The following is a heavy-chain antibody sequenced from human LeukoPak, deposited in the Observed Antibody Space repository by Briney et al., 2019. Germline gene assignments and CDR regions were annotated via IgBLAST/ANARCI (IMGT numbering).Heavy chain of an antibody. V-gene: IGHV1-46*01. Sequence: ASVKVSCKASGYTFTSYYMHWVRQAPGQGLEWVGIINPSGGSTSYAQKFQGRVTMTRDTSTSTVYMELSSLRSEDTAVYYCAREPYCGGDCSVYYFDYWGQGTLVTVSS. D-gene: IGHD2-21*02. CDR2: INPSGGST. CDR3: AREPYCGGDCSVYYFDY. CDR1: GYTFTSYY. J-gene: IGHJ4*02.